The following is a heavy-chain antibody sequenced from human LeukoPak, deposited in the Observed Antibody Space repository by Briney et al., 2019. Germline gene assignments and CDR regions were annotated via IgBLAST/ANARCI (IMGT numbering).Heavy chain of an antibody. Sequence: GASVKVSCKASGYTFTGYYMHWVRQAPGQGLEWMGRINPNSGGTNYAQKFQGRVTMTRDTSISTAYMELSRLRSDDTAVYYCARNYYDSSGYYYGAFDIWGQGTMVTVSS. CDR3: ARNYYDSSGYYYGAFDI. V-gene: IGHV1-2*06. J-gene: IGHJ3*02. CDR1: GYTFTGYY. D-gene: IGHD3-22*01. CDR2: INPNSGGT.